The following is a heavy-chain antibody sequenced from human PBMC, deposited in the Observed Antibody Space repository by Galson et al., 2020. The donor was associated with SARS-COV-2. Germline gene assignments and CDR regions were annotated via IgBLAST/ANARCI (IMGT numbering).Heavy chain of an antibody. V-gene: IGHV1-69*13. CDR1: GGTFSSYA. J-gene: IGHJ6*02. D-gene: IGHD5-18*01. CDR3: AREGYSYGRPSYYYYGMDV. Sequence: SVKVSCKASGGTFSSYAISWVRQAPGQGLEWMGGIIPIFGTANYAQKFQGRVTLTADESTSTAYMELSSLRSEDTAVYYCAREGYSYGRPSYYYYGMDVWGQGTTVTVSS. CDR2: IIPIFGTA.